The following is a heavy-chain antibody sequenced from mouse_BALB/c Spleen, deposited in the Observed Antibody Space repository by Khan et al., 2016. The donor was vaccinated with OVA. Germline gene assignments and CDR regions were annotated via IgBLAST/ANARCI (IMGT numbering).Heavy chain of an antibody. Sequence: VQLQQSGAELVKPGASVKLSCKASGYTFTSFYMYWVKQRPGQGLEWIGEINPNNGGTNVNEKFKSKATLTVDKSSSTAYMELSSLTSEDSAVYYCTRGGYGSPFAHWGQGTLVTVSA. CDR2: INPNNGGT. J-gene: IGHJ3*01. CDR3: TRGGYGSPFAH. D-gene: IGHD1-1*01. CDR1: GYTFTSFY. V-gene: IGHV1S81*02.